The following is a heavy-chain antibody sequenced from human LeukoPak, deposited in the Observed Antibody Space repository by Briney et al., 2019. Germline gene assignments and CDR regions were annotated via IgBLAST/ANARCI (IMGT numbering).Heavy chain of an antibody. J-gene: IGHJ3*02. CDR2: IIPILGIA. V-gene: IGHV1-69*04. D-gene: IGHD5-12*01. CDR3: ARDDRYSGYELDAFDI. CDR1: GGTFSSYA. Sequence: SVKVSCKASGGTFSSYAISWVRQAPGQGLEWMGRIIPILGIANYAQKFQGRVTITADKSTSTAYMELSSLRSEDTAVYYCARDDRYSGYELDAFDIWGQGTMVTVSS.